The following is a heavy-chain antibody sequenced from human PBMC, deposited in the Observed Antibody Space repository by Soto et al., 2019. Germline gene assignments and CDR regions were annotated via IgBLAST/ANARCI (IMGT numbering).Heavy chain of an antibody. CDR1: GGSFSGYY. CDR3: AGGSAYYYMDV. D-gene: IGHD3-10*01. CDR2: INHSGST. V-gene: IGHV4-34*01. J-gene: IGHJ6*03. Sequence: LETLSLTCGVYGGSFSGYYWSWIRQPPGKGLEWIGEINHSGSTNYNPSLKSRVTISVDTSKNQFSLKLSSVTAADTAVYYCAGGSAYYYMDVWGKGTTVTVSS.